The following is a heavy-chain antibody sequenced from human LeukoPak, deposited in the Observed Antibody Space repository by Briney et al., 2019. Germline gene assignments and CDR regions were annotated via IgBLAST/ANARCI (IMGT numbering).Heavy chain of an antibody. CDR2: IYHSGST. CDR1: GGSISSGCYS. D-gene: IGHD2-15*01. CDR3: ARAGGSLTLDY. Sequence: SQTLSLTCAVSGGSISSGCYSWSWIRQPPGKGLEWIGYIYHSGSTYYNPSLKSRVTISVDRSKNQFSLKLSSVTAADTAVYYCARAGGSLTLDYWGQGTLVTVSS. J-gene: IGHJ4*02. V-gene: IGHV4-30-2*01.